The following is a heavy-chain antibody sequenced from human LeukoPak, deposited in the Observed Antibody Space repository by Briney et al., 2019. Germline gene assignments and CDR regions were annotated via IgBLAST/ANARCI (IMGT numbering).Heavy chain of an antibody. J-gene: IGHJ6*03. V-gene: IGHV4-39*07. CDR1: GGSISSSSYY. CDR2: IYYSGST. CDR3: ARERIQLWLGRGNYYMDV. Sequence: SETLSLTCTVSGGSISSSSYYWGWIRQPPGKGLEWIGSIYYSGSTYYNPSLKSRVTISVDTSKNQFSLKLSSVTAADTAVYYCARERIQLWLGRGNYYMDVWGKGTTVTVSS. D-gene: IGHD5-18*01.